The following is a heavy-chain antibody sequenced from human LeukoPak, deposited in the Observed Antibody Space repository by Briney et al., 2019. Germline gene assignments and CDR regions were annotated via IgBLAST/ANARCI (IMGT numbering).Heavy chain of an antibody. J-gene: IGHJ4*02. D-gene: IGHD3-22*01. CDR2: IKQDGTEK. CDR3: AKVTGYYSRVFDY. CDR1: GFTFTTYW. Sequence: GGSLRLSCTASGFTFTTYWMSWVRHPPGKGLEWVANIKQDGTEKYYVDSVKGRFTISRDNAKNSLYLQMNSLRAEDTAVYYCAKVTGYYSRVFDYWGQGTLVTVSS. V-gene: IGHV3-7*01.